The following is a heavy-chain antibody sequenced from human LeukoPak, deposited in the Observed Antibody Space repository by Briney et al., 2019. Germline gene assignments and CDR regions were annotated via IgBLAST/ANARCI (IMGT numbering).Heavy chain of an antibody. CDR1: QFIFSTYA. D-gene: IGHD1-1*01. CDR2: ITSSGGST. CDR3: ARSPHNWNGEDYYYYMDV. V-gene: IGHV3-23*01. J-gene: IGHJ6*03. Sequence: GGSLRLSCAASQFIFSTYAMSWVRQPPGKGLEWVSGITSSGGSTYYTDSVKGRFTISRDNSKNTLYLQMNSLRAEDTAVYYCARSPHNWNGEDYYYYMDVWGKGTTVTVSS.